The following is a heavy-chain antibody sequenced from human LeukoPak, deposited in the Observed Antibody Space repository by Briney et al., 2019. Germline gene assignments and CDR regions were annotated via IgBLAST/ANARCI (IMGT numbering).Heavy chain of an antibody. Sequence: GRSLRLSCVASGFTFSDYAMHWVRQAPGKGLEWVAVISNDGSNKYYADSVKGRFTISRDNSKNTLYLQLNSLRVEDTAVYYCARRGNIGFSSRQINWFDSWGQGTLVTVSS. D-gene: IGHD6-6*01. CDR3: ARRGNIGFSSRQINWFDS. J-gene: IGHJ5*01. CDR2: ISNDGSNK. V-gene: IGHV3-30*01. CDR1: GFTFSDYA.